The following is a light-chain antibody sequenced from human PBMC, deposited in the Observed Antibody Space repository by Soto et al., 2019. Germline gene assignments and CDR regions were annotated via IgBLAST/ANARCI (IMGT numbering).Light chain of an antibody. CDR2: AAS. J-gene: IGKJ4*01. V-gene: IGKV1-9*01. Sequence: IQLTQSPSSLSASVGDRVTITCRASQGIRSALAWYQQKPGKAPNLLIYAASTLQSGVPSRFSGSGSGTDFTLTISSLQPEDFATYYCHQLNNYPLTFGGGTKVDIK. CDR3: HQLNNYPLT. CDR1: QGIRSA.